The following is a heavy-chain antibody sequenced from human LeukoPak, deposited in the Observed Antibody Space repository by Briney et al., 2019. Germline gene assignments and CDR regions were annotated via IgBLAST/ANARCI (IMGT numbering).Heavy chain of an antibody. V-gene: IGHV1-46*01. CDR1: GYTFTSYY. D-gene: IGHD6-19*01. Sequence: ASVRVSCKASGYTFTSYYMHWVRQAPGQGLEWMGIINPSGGSTSYAQKFQGRVTMTRDTSTSTVYMELSSLRSEDTAVYYCARVSSGMWDAFDIWGQGTMVTVSS. CDR2: INPSGGST. CDR3: ARVSSGMWDAFDI. J-gene: IGHJ3*02.